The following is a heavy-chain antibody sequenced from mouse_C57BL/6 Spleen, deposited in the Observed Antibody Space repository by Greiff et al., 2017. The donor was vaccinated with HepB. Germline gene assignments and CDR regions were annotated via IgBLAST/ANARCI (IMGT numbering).Heavy chain of an antibody. J-gene: IGHJ2*01. Sequence: EVKVVESGGDLVKPGGSLKLSCAASGFTFSSYGMSWVRQTPDKRLEWVATISSGGSYTYYPDSVKGRFTISRDNAKNTLYLQMSSLKSEDTAMYYCARHKMDYFDYWGQGTTLTVSS. CDR1: GFTFSSYG. V-gene: IGHV5-6*01. CDR3: ARHKMDYFDY. CDR2: ISSGGSYT.